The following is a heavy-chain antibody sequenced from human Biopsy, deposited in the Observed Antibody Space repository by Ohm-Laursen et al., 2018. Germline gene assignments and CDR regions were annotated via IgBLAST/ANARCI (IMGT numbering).Heavy chain of an antibody. V-gene: IGHV3-23*01. J-gene: IGHJ5*02. Sequence: SLRLSCTAAGFTFSGYAMSWVRQGPEKGLEWVSVVTGRGRSTYYTDSVKGRFSISRDNSKNTLYPQMNSLRVEDTAVYYCAKGRSGGTGHGNWFDPWGQGTLVIVSS. CDR1: GFTFSGYA. CDR3: AKGRSGGTGHGNWFDP. D-gene: IGHD3-10*01. CDR2: VTGRGRST.